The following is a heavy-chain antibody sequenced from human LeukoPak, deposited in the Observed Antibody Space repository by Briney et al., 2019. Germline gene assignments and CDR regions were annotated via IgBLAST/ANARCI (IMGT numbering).Heavy chain of an antibody. J-gene: IGHJ4*02. CDR2: INPGNDNT. V-gene: IGHV1-3*01. D-gene: IGHD3-22*01. CDR3: ARGISGYYPSFDY. Sequence: ASVKVSCKATGYSFTRYAIHWVRQAPGQGLGWMGWINPGNDNTKYSQKFQGRVTFTRDTSASTAYMELSSLRSEDTAVYYCARGISGYYPSFDYWGQGTLVTVSS. CDR1: GYSFTRYA.